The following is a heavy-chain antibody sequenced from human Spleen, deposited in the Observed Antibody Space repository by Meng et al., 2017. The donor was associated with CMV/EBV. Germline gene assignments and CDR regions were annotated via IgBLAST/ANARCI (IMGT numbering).Heavy chain of an antibody. CDR1: GGSVYSGTYY. CDR2: IYYSGST. Sequence: SETLSLTCTVSGGSVYSGTYYWSWIRQPPGKGLEWIGYIYYSGSTNYNPSLKSRVTISVDTSKNQFSLKLTSVTAADTAMYYCARDLRIVGVVASFDPWGQGPLVPVSS. CDR3: ARDLRIVGVVASFDP. J-gene: IGHJ5*02. D-gene: IGHD1-26*01. V-gene: IGHV4-61*01.